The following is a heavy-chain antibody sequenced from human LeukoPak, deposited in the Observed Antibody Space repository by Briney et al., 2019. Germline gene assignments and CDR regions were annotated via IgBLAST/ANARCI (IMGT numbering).Heavy chain of an antibody. CDR3: ASSVDGGHDAFDI. J-gene: IGHJ3*02. V-gene: IGHV1-8*01. Sequence: ASVKVSCKASGYTFTSYDINWVRQATGQGLEWMGWMNPNSGNTGYAQKFQGRVTMTRNTSISTAYMELSSLRSEDTAVYYCASSVDGGHDAFDIWGQRTMVTVSS. CDR2: MNPNSGNT. CDR1: GYTFTSYD. D-gene: IGHD4-23*01.